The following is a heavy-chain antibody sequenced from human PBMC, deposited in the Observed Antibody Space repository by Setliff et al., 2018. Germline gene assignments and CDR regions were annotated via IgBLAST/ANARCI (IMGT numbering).Heavy chain of an antibody. D-gene: IGHD1-1*01. Sequence: SVKVSCKVSGGSFSNYAINWVRQAPGQGLEWVGGITPIFETAHYAQKFQDRVTITADKSTSTVYMELNSLISEDTAVYLCARDSVTLGQLERRGGFRYYDMDVWGQGTTVTVSS. J-gene: IGHJ6*02. V-gene: IGHV1-69*06. CDR2: ITPIFETA. CDR3: ARDSVTLGQLERRGGFRYYDMDV. CDR1: GGSFSNYA.